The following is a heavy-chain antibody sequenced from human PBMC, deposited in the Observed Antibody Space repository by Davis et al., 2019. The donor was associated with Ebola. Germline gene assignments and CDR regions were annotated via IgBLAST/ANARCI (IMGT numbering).Heavy chain of an antibody. CDR2: IDPRDSYT. CDR1: GYSFTSYW. J-gene: IGHJ6*02. Sequence: GESLKISCKGSGYSFTSYWIGWVRHMPGRGLEWIGRIDPRDSYTDYSPSFQGHVSISADKSTNTVYLQWSSLQPSDTAMYFCARRDQSSYYTLDVWGQGTTVTVSS. CDR3: ARRDQSSYYTLDV. D-gene: IGHD1-26*01. V-gene: IGHV5-10-1*01.